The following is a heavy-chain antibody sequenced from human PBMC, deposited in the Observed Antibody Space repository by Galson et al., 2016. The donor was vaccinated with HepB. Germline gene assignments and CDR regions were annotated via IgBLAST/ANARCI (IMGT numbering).Heavy chain of an antibody. D-gene: IGHD3-3*01. CDR1: GFTFSDYY. CDR2: ISSSDSTI. CDR3: ARDNGDFWSGYTDGLFDY. J-gene: IGHJ4*02. V-gene: IGHV3-11*01. Sequence: SLRLYCAASGFTFSDYYMSWIRQAPGKGLEWVSYISSSDSTIYYADSVKGRFTISRDNAKNSLYLQMNSLRAEDTAVYYCARDNGDFWSGYTDGLFDYWGQGTLVTVSS.